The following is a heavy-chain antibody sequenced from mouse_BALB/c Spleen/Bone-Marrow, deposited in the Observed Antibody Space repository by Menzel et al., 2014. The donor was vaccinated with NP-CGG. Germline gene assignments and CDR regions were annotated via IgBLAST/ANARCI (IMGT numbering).Heavy chain of an antibody. J-gene: IGHJ3*01. Sequence: QVQLQQSGAELVRPGVSVKTSCRGSGYTLTDYAMNWVKKGQERSLGGIGVXSTYYGDASYNQKFKGKATMTVDKSSSTAYMELARLTSEDSAIYYCARGGPWFAYWGQGTLVTVSA. CDR1: GYTLTDYA. CDR3: ARGGPWFAY. CDR2: XSTYYGDA. V-gene: IGHV1S137*01.